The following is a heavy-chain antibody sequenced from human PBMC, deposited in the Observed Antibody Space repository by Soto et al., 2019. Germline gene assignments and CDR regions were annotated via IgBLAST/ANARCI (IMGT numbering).Heavy chain of an antibody. D-gene: IGHD6-19*01. CDR2: ISGSGGSI. CDR1: GFTFSSYA. Sequence: EVQLLESGGGLVQPGGSLRLSCAASGFTFSSYAMSWVRQAPGKGLEWVSAISGSGGSIGYADSVKGRFTISRDNAKNSLYLQMNSLRAEDTALYYCAKDQYSSGPNWFDPWGQGTLVTVSS. CDR3: AKDQYSSGPNWFDP. V-gene: IGHV3-23*01. J-gene: IGHJ5*02.